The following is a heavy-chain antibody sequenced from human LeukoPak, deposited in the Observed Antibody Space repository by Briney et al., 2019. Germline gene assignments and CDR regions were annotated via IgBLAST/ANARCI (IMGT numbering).Heavy chain of an antibody. J-gene: IGHJ4*02. CDR3: ARGGVDYYDSSGYYFPLDY. Sequence: SETLSLTCTVSGGSISSSSYYWGWIRQPPGKGLEWIGSIYYSGSTYYNPSLKSRVTISVDTSKNQFSLKLSSVTAADTAVYYCARGGVDYYDSSGYYFPLDYWGQGTLVTVSS. D-gene: IGHD3-22*01. V-gene: IGHV4-39*01. CDR1: GGSISSSSYY. CDR2: IYYSGST.